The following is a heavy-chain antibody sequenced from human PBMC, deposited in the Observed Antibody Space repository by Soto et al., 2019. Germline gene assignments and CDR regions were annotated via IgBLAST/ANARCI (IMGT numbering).Heavy chain of an antibody. V-gene: IGHV4-34*01. CDR3: TRGQSENWNDEANWFDP. J-gene: IGHJ5*02. D-gene: IGHD1-1*01. CDR1: GGSFSGYY. CDR2: INHSGST. Sequence: SETLSLTCAVYGGSFSGYYWSWIRQPPGKGLEWIGEINHSGSTNYNPSLKSRVTISVDTSKNQFSLKLSSVTAADTAVYYCTRGQSENWNDEANWFDPWGQGTLVTVSS.